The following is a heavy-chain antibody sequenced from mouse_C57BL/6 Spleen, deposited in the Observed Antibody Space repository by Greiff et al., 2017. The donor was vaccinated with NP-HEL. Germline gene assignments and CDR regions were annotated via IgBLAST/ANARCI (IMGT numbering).Heavy chain of an antibody. Sequence: VQLQQSGPELVKPGASVKISCKASGYAFSSSWMNWVKQRPGKGLEWIGRIYPGDGDTNYNEKFKGKATLTADKSSSTAYMQLSSLTSEDSAVYYCARSRWLLAWFAYWGQGTPVTVSA. CDR1: GYAFSSSW. V-gene: IGHV1-82*01. J-gene: IGHJ3*01. CDR3: ARSRWLLAWFAY. CDR2: IYPGDGDT. D-gene: IGHD2-3*01.